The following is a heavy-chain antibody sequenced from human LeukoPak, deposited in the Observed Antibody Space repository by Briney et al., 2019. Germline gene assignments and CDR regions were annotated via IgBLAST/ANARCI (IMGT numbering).Heavy chain of an antibody. CDR1: GYTFTSYD. CDR3: AIESGGVLEGP. CDR2: MNPKSGDT. V-gene: IGHV1-8*01. D-gene: IGHD3-3*02. Sequence: ASLKVSCKPSGYTFTSYDINWVRQAAGQGLEWMGWMNPKSGDTGYAQKCQGRVTMTRYTSISTAYIELSSLRSEDTAVYYCAIESGGVLEGPWGQGTLVTVSS. J-gene: IGHJ5*02.